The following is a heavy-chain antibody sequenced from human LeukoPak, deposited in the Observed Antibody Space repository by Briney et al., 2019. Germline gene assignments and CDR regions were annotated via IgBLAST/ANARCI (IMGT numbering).Heavy chain of an antibody. CDR3: ARDRGYFYDQLDY. CDR2: ISVSGGVR. D-gene: IGHD2/OR15-2a*01. V-gene: IGHV3-48*02. J-gene: IGHJ4*02. Sequence: AGKLSLYCVAYGYPCCSYSMNWMRQAPGQELEWVSYISVSGGVRSYADSVKGRFTISRDDARNSLYLQMNSLKDEDTAVYYCARDRGYFYDQLDYWGQGTLVTVSS. CDR1: GYPCCSYS.